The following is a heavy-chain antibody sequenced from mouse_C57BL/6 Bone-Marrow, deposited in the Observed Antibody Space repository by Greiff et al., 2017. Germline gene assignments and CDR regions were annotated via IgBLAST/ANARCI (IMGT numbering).Heavy chain of an antibody. V-gene: IGHV2-2*01. CDR2: LWSGGST. Sequence: VQLVESGPGLVQPSQSLSITCTVSGFSLTSYGVHWVRQSPGQGLEWLGVLWSGGSTAYNAAFISRLSSSKDNSKSQVFFKMNSRQADDTAIDYCARRGYDYDFDYWGQGTTLTVSS. CDR3: ARRGYDYDFDY. D-gene: IGHD2-4*01. J-gene: IGHJ2*01. CDR1: GFSLTSYG.